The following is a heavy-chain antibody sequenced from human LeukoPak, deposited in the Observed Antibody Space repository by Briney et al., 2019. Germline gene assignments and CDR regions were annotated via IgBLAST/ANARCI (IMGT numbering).Heavy chain of an antibody. CDR1: GGSISSGDYS. CDR3: ARRYSSSWYHWFDP. Sequence: PSQTLSLTCTVSGGSISSGDYSWSWIRQPPGKGLEWIGYIYYGGSTYYNPSLKSRVTISVDTSKNQFSLKLSSVTAADTAVYYCARRYSSSWYHWFDPWGQGTLVTVSS. CDR2: IYYGGST. D-gene: IGHD6-13*01. J-gene: IGHJ5*02. V-gene: IGHV4-30-4*01.